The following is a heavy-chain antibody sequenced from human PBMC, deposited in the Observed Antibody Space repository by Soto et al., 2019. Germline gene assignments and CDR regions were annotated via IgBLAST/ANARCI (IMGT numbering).Heavy chain of an antibody. Sequence: SETLSLTCTVSGGSISSSSYYWGWIRQPPGKGLEWIGSIYYSGSTYYNPSLKSRVTISVDTSKNQFSLKLSSVTAADTAVYYCATKDMGSDYYYYYGMDVWGQGTTVTVS. V-gene: IGHV4-39*01. CDR1: GGSISSSSYY. D-gene: IGHD2-21*02. J-gene: IGHJ6*02. CDR3: ATKDMGSDYYYYYGMDV. CDR2: IYYSGST.